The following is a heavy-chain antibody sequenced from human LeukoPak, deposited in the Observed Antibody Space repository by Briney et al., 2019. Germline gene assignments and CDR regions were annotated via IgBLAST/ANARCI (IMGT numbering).Heavy chain of an antibody. CDR3: VSPRGFSYGYFGY. D-gene: IGHD5-18*01. V-gene: IGHV4-39*01. CDR1: GGSISSSSAY. CDR2: IYYSKNT. J-gene: IGHJ4*02. Sequence: PSETLSLTCTVSGGSISSSSAYWGWIRQPPGKGLEWIGSIYYSKNTYYNPSLKSRVTISADTSKNQFSLTLGSVSATDTAVYYCVSPRGFSYGYFGYWGQGTLVTVSP.